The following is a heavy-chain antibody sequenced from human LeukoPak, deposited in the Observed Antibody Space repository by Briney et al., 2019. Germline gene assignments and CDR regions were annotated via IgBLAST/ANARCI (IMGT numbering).Heavy chain of an antibody. Sequence: PGGSLRLSCAASGFTFSSYWMSWVRQAPGKGLEWVANIKQDGSEKHYVDSVKGRFTISRDNAKNSLYLQMNSLRAEDTAVYYCASGRCSSTSCYIGYYGMDVWGQGTTVTVSS. V-gene: IGHV3-7*01. CDR2: IKQDGSEK. CDR1: GFTFSSYW. J-gene: IGHJ6*02. D-gene: IGHD2-2*02. CDR3: ASGRCSSTSCYIGYYGMDV.